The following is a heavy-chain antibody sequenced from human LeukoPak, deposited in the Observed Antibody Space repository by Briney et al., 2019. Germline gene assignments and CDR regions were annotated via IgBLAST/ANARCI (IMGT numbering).Heavy chain of an antibody. J-gene: IGHJ4*02. V-gene: IGHV3-64*01. CDR2: VTYNGGST. Sequence: PGGSLRLSCAASGFTFSSNDMHWVRQAPGKGLEFVSAVTYNGGSTYYANSVKGRFTISRDNSKNTLYLQMGSLRAEDMAVYYCASGSGSFSLDYWGQGTLVTVSS. D-gene: IGHD1-26*01. CDR1: GFTFSSND. CDR3: ASGSGSFSLDY.